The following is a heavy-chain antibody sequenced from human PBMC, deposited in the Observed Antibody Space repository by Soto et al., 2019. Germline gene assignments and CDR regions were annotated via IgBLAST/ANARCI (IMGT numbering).Heavy chain of an antibody. CDR3: ARVGLRLGDYFDY. J-gene: IGHJ4*02. CDR2: IYYSGNT. CDR1: GGPISSGAYY. Sequence: QVKLQESGPGLVKPSQTLSLTCTVSGGPISSGAYYWSWIRQHPGKGLEWIGYIYYSGNTYYNPSHKSRVTISVDTSKNQFSLKLSSVTAADTAVYYCARVGLRLGDYFDYWGQGTLVSVSS. V-gene: IGHV4-31*03. D-gene: IGHD3-16*01.